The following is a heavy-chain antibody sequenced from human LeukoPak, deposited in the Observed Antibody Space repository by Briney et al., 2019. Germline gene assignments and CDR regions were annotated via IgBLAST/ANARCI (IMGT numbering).Heavy chain of an antibody. D-gene: IGHD6-19*01. J-gene: IGHJ6*02. CDR3: ARGPRENSSGWYAGGYYYGMDV. Sequence: SETLSLTCTVSGGSISSYYWSRIRQPPGKGLEWIGYIYYSGSTNYNPSLKSRVTISVDTSKNQFSLKLSSVTAADTAVYYCARGPRENSSGWYAGGYYYGMDVWGQGTTVTVSS. V-gene: IGHV4-59*01. CDR1: GGSISSYY. CDR2: IYYSGST.